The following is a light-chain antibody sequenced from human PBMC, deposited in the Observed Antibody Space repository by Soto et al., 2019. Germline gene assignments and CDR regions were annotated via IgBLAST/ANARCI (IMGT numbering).Light chain of an antibody. Sequence: IVMTQSPVTLSMSPGDRATLSCRASQNVSTKVAWYQQKPGQAPRLLIYGASIRATGVPARFSGSGSGTEFTLTIDSLQSEDFAVFYCHQATSGLRTFGRGTRVEV. CDR1: QNVSTK. V-gene: IGKV3-15*01. J-gene: IGKJ1*01. CDR2: GAS. CDR3: HQATSGLRT.